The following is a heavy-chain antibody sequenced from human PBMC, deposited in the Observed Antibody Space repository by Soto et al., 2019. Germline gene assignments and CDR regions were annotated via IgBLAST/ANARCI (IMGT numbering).Heavy chain of an antibody. D-gene: IGHD6-6*01. CDR2: IYYSGST. CDR3: ARAGHSSSSEGANWFDP. Sequence: QVQLQESGPGLVKPSQTLSLTCTVSGGSISSGGYYWSWIRQHPGKGLEWIGYIYYSGSTYFNPSLKRRLTISVDTSKNQFSLKRGSVTAADTAGYCFARAGHSSSSEGANWFDPWGQGTLVTVSS. CDR1: GGSISSGGYY. J-gene: IGHJ5*02. V-gene: IGHV4-31*03.